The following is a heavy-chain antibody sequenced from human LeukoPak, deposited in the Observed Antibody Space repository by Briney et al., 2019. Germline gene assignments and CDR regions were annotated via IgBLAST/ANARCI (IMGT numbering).Heavy chain of an antibody. J-gene: IGHJ4*02. Sequence: GGSLRLSCAASGFTFSDYYMSWLRQAPGKGLEWVSYISSDSSTIYYADSVKGRFTISRDNSKNTLYLQMNSLRAKDTAVYYCAREIVVVTAIRGGPGGYWGQGTLVTVSS. CDR2: ISSDSSTI. CDR1: GFTFSDYY. V-gene: IGHV3-11*01. CDR3: AREIVVVTAIRGGPGGY. D-gene: IGHD2-21*02.